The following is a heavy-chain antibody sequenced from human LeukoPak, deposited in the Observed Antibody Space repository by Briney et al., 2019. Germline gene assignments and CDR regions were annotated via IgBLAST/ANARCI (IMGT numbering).Heavy chain of an antibody. CDR3: ARLSVYHYSGSYLIRGWFDP. Sequence: SETLSLTCAVSGYSISSGYYWGWIRQPPGKGLEWIGSIYHSGSTYYNPSLKSRVTISVDTSKNQFSLKLSSVTVADTAVYYCARLSVYHYSGSYLIRGWFDPWGQGTLVTVSS. J-gene: IGHJ5*02. CDR1: GYSISSGYY. CDR2: IYHSGST. D-gene: IGHD3-10*01. V-gene: IGHV4-38-2*01.